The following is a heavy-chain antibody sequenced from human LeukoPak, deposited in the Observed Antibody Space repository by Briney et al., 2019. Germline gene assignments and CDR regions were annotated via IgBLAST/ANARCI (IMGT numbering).Heavy chain of an antibody. CDR1: GGTFSSYA. CDR3: ARINDYSNHGPDY. D-gene: IGHD4-11*01. V-gene: IGHV1-69*13. CDR2: IILIFGTA. Sequence: SVKVSCKASGGTFSSYAISWVRQAPGQGLEWMGGIILIFGTANYAQKFQGRVTITADESTSTAYMELSSLRSEDTAVYYCARINDYSNHGPDYWGQGTLVTVSS. J-gene: IGHJ4*02.